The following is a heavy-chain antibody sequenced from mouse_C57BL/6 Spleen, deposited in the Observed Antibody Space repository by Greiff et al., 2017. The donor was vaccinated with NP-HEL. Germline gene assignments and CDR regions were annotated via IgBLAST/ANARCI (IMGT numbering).Heavy chain of an antibody. CDR3: ARKLGRDY. D-gene: IGHD4-1*01. CDR2: IDPSDSYT. V-gene: IGHV1-50*01. CDR1: GYTFTSYW. J-gene: IGHJ2*01. Sequence: QVQLQQPGAELVKPGASVKLSCKASGYTFTSYWMQWVKQRPGQGLEWIGEIDPSDSYTNYNQKFKGKATMTVDTSSSTAYMQLSSLTSEDSAVYYCARKLGRDYWGKGTTLTVSS.